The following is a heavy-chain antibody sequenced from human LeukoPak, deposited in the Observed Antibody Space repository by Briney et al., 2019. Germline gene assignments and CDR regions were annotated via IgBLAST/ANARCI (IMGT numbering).Heavy chain of an antibody. J-gene: IGHJ3*02. Sequence: APVKPSCTASGYTFTSYYMHWVRQSPGQGLEWMGIINPSGSSTTYAQNFQGRVTMTRDTSTRTVYVELSSLRSEDTAVYYCARSYGGKGAFDIWGYGALAAVSS. CDR3: ARSYGGKGAFDI. CDR2: INPSGSST. V-gene: IGHV1-46*01. CDR1: GYTFTSYY. D-gene: IGHD4-23*01.